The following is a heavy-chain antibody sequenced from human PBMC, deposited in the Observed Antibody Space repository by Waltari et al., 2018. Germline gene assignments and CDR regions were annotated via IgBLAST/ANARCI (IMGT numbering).Heavy chain of an antibody. J-gene: IGHJ4*02. CDR2: IYYSGNT. CDR1: GGSIGSSNNY. D-gene: IGHD1-26*01. CDR3: ARSGTYRGYFDY. Sequence: QLQLQEPGPGLVKPSETLSLTCTVSGGSIGSSNNYWGWIRQPPGKGLEWIGSIYYSGNTYYNPSLKSRVTISVDTSKNQFSLRLSSATAADTAVYYCARSGTYRGYFDYWGQGTLVTVSS. V-gene: IGHV4-39*01.